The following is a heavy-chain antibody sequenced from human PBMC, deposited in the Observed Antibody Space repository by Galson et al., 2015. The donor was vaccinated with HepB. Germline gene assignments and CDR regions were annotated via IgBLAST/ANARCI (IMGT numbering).Heavy chain of an antibody. V-gene: IGHV3-9*01. J-gene: IGHJ3*01. Sequence: ALGLSCAASGFTFDDYAMHWVRQAPGKGLEWVSGISWNSGGIGYADSVKGRFTISRDNAKNSLYLQLNSLRPEDTALYYCAKDMASSGSLNAFDLWGQGTMVTVSS. CDR1: GFTFDDYA. D-gene: IGHD6-19*01. CDR3: AKDMASSGSLNAFDL. CDR2: ISWNSGGI.